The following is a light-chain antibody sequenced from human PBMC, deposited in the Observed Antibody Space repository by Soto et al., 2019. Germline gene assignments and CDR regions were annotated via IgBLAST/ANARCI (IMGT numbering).Light chain of an antibody. CDR1: SSDVGGYNY. J-gene: IGLJ1*01. CDR3: SSYAGSTVYV. Sequence: QSVLTQPPSASGSPGQSVTISCTGTSSDVGGYNYVSWYQQHPGKAPKLMIYEVSKRPSGVPDRFSGSKSGNTASLTVSGLQAEDEADYYCSSYAGSTVYVFGTGTK. CDR2: EVS. V-gene: IGLV2-8*01.